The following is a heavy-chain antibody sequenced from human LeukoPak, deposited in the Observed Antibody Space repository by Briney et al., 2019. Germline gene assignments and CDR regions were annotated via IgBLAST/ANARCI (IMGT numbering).Heavy chain of an antibody. CDR1: GYTFSSYA. J-gene: IGHJ5*02. CDR2: ISGSGGRT. V-gene: IGHV3-23*01. CDR3: AKGSSCSWYHNWFDP. Sequence: PGGSLRLSCAASGYTFSSYAMSWVRQAPGKGLEWVSAISGSGGRTYYADSVKGRFTISRDNSKNTLYLQMNSLRAEDTAVYYCAKGSSCSWYHNWFDPWGQGTLVTVSS. D-gene: IGHD6-13*01.